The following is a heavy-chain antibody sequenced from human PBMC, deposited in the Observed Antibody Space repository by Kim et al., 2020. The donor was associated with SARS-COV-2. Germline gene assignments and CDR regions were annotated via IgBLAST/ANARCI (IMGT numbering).Heavy chain of an antibody. D-gene: IGHD4-17*01. J-gene: IGHJ3*02. V-gene: IGHV3-66*01. Sequence: DSVKGRFPISRDNSKNTLYLQMNSLRAEDTAVYYCARDSTVTTTRAFDIWGQGTMVTVSS. CDR3: ARDSTVTTTRAFDI.